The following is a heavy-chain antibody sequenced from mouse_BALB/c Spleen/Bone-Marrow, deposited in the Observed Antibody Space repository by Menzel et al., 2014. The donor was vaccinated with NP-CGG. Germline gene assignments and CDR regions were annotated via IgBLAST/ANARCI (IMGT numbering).Heavy chain of an antibody. CDR1: GYAFTNYL. D-gene: IGHD4-1*01. CDR2: INPGSGGT. J-gene: IGHJ3*01. CDR3: ARNANWLFTN. Sequence: VQLQQSGAELVRPGTSVKVSCKASGYAFTNYLIEWIKQRPGQGLEWIGVINPGSGGTNYNEKFKGKATLTADKSSSTAYMQLSSLTSDDSAVYFCARNANWLFTNWGQGTLVTVSA. V-gene: IGHV1-54*01.